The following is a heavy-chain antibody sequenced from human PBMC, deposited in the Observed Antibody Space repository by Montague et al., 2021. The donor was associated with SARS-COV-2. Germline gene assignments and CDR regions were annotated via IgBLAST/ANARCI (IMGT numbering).Heavy chain of an antibody. D-gene: IGHD4-17*01. V-gene: IGHV3-30*04. CDR1: GFTFNNYA. CDR3: ARGGQLRLPGDYDYYNYGMDV. J-gene: IGHJ6*02. CDR2: ISYDGSSK. Sequence: SLRLSCAASGFTFNNYAMHWVRQAPGKGLEWVAVISYDGSSKYYADSVKGRFTISRDNSKNTLYLQMHSLRTEDTAVYYCARGGQLRLPGDYDYYNYGMDVWVQGTTVTVS.